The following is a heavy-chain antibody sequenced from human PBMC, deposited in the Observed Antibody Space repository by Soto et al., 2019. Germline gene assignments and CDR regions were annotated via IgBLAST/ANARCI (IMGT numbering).Heavy chain of an antibody. CDR2: ISSNGDST. Sequence: GGSLRLSCSASGFTFSMFSMHWVRQAPGKGLEYVSGISSNGDSTYYADSVKGRFTISRDNSKNTLYLQMSSLRAVDTAVYYCVHPRSTVQIPPTWGQGTLVTV. CDR3: VHPRSTVQIPPT. V-gene: IGHV3-64D*06. D-gene: IGHD4-17*01. J-gene: IGHJ5*02. CDR1: GFTFSMFS.